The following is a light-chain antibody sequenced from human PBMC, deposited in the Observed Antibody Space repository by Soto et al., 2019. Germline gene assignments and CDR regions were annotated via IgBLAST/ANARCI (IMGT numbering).Light chain of an antibody. Sequence: QPALTQPASVSGDSGQSMTISCSRTNSDVGSYNFVSWYQQHPGKAPKVMIFEVSKRPSGVSDRFSGSKSGNTASLTISGLQAEDEADYYCCSDAGSSTYVFGTGTKVTVL. CDR2: EVS. V-gene: IGLV2-23*02. J-gene: IGLJ1*01. CDR1: NSDVGSYNF. CDR3: CSDAGSSTYV.